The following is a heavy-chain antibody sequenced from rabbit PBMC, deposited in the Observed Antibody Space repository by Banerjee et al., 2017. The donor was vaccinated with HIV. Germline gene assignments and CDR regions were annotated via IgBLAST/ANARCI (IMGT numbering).Heavy chain of an antibody. CDR2: INTSTGNT. CDR1: GFSLSSYS. CDR3: ARDLAGVIGWSFNL. D-gene: IGHD4-1*01. V-gene: IGHV1S45*01. Sequence: QEQLEESGGGLVQPGGSLTLFCKASGFSLSSYSMGWVRQAPGKGLEWIACINTSTGNTVYASWAKGRFTISKTSSTTVTLQMTSLTAADTATYFCARDLAGVIGWSFNLWGQGTLVTVS. J-gene: IGHJ4*01.